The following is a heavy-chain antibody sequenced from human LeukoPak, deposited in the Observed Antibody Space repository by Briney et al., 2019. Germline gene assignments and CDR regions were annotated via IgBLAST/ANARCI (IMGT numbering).Heavy chain of an antibody. V-gene: IGHV4-39*01. Sequence: PSETLSLTCTVSGGSTSSSSYYWGWIRQPPGKGLEWIGTIYYSGSTYYNPSLKSRVTISVDTSKNQFSLKLSSVTAAGTAVYYCARRSTIFGVVTVAAGMDVWGQGTTVTVSS. D-gene: IGHD3-3*01. CDR1: GGSTSSSSYY. CDR3: ARRSTIFGVVTVAAGMDV. CDR2: IYYSGST. J-gene: IGHJ6*02.